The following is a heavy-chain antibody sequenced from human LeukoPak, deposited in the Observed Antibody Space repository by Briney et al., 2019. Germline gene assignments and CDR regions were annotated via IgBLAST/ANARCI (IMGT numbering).Heavy chain of an antibody. D-gene: IGHD1-26*01. Sequence: SETLSLTCTVSGGSISSYYWSWIRQPLGKGLEWIGYISYSGSTNFNPSLKSRVTISVDTSKNQFSLKLSSVTAADTAVYYCARGSKRLVGATSFGYWGQGTLVTVSS. J-gene: IGHJ4*02. CDR3: ARGSKRLVGATSFGY. CDR2: ISYSGST. V-gene: IGHV4-59*12. CDR1: GGSISSYY.